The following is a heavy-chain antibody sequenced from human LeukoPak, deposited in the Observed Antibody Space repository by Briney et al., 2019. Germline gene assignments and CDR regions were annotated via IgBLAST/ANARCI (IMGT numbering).Heavy chain of an antibody. Sequence: PGGSLRLSCAASGFMFNEFEMNWVRQAPGRGLEWVAYISSTGSRIYYADSVEGRFTISRDDAKNSLYLQMNSLRVEDTAVYYCATLRWGSGRYAGDYWGQGSLVTVSS. D-gene: IGHD6-19*01. CDR2: ISSTGSRI. V-gene: IGHV3-48*03. CDR1: GFMFNEFE. CDR3: ATLRWGSGRYAGDY. J-gene: IGHJ4*02.